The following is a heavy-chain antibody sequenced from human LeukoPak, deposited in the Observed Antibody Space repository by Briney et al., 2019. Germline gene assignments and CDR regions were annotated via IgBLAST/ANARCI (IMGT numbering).Heavy chain of an antibody. J-gene: IGHJ4*02. D-gene: IGHD3-22*01. CDR1: GFTFNSYW. CDR3: ARDPDSSGYPGY. V-gene: IGHV3-74*01. CDR2: INSDGSST. Sequence: GGSLRLSCAASGFTFNSYWMHWVRQAPGKGLVWVSRINSDGSSTSYADSVKGRFTISRDNAKNALYLQMNSLRAEDTAVYYCARDPDSSGYPGYSCQGTLVTGSS.